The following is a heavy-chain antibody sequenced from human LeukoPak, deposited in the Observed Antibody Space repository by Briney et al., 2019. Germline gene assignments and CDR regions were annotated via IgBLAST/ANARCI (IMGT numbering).Heavy chain of an antibody. D-gene: IGHD3-10*01. CDR3: ARGTPGFGVE. V-gene: IGHV1-2*02. J-gene: IGHJ3*01. CDR1: GYTFTDHF. CDR2: MHPNSGAT. Sequence: GASVKVSCKASGYTFTDHFMHWVRQAPGQGLEWMGWMHPNSGATNYAQKFQGRVTMTRDASISTAYMELSRLTPDDTAVYYCARGTPGFGVEWGQGTMVTVSA.